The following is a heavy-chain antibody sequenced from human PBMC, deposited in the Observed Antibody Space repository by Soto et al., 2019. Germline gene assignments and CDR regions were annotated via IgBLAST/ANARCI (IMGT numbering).Heavy chain of an antibody. D-gene: IGHD3-10*01. CDR3: ARAGIYWITMVRGGGWFDP. V-gene: IGHV4-59*01. CDR2: IYYSGST. Sequence: PSETLSLTCTVSGGSISSYYWSWIRQPPGKGLEWIGYIYYSGSTNYNPSLKSRVTISVDTSKNQFSLKLSSVTAADTAVYYCARAGIYWITMVRGGGWFDPWGQGTLVTVSS. J-gene: IGHJ5*02. CDR1: GGSISSYY.